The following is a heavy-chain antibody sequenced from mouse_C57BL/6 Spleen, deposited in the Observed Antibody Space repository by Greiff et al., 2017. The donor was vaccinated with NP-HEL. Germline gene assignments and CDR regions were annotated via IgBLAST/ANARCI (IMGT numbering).Heavy chain of an antibody. CDR2: ISYDGSN. V-gene: IGHV3-6*01. J-gene: IGHJ2*01. D-gene: IGHD1-1*01. CDR3: ARDRLYYGNFDY. CDR1: GYSITSGYY. Sequence: VQLQQSGPGLVKPSQSLSLTCSVTGYSITSGYYWNWIRQFPGNKLEWMGYISYDGSNNYNPSLKNRISITRDTSKNQFFLKLNSVTTEDTATYYCARDRLYYGNFDYWGQGTTLTVSS.